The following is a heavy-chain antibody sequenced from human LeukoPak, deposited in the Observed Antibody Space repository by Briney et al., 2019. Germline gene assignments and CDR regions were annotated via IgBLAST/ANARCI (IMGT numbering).Heavy chain of an antibody. CDR2: IRYDGSNK. J-gene: IGHJ6*03. CDR3: AKDRGWLQLQGYYYMDV. CDR1: GFTFSSYG. V-gene: IGHV3-30*02. Sequence: PGGSLRLSCAASGFTFSSYGMHWVRQAPGKGLEWVAFIRYDGSNKYYADSVKGRFTISRDNSKNTLYLQMNSLRAEDTAVYYCAKDRGWLQLQGYYYMDVWGKGTTVTISS. D-gene: IGHD5-24*01.